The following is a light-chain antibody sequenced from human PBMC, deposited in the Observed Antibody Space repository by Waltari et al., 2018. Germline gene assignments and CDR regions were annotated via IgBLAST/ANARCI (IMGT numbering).Light chain of an antibody. Sequence: QSVLTQPPSASGTPGQGVTISCSGSSSNIGSRFVNWYQHHPGTTPKLLIYSDDQRTAGVRDRFSASKSGTSASLAISGLQSEDEADYYCAAWDNSLNAVVFGGGTKLTVL. CDR3: AAWDNSLNAVV. J-gene: IGLJ2*01. V-gene: IGLV1-44*01. CDR2: SDD. CDR1: SSNIGSRF.